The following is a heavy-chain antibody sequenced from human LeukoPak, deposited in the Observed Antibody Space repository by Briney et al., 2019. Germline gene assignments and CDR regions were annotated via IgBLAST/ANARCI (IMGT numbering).Heavy chain of an antibody. J-gene: IGHJ3*02. CDR2: IYYSGST. V-gene: IGHV4-61*01. D-gene: IGHD3-16*02. Sequence: PSETLSLTCTVSGGSVSSGSYYWSWIRQPPGKGLEWIGYIYYSGSTNYNPSLKSRVTISVDTSKNQFSLKLSSVTAADPAVYFWGSAEPYYDYFGGSYRYGDAFDIWGKGKMVTVSS. CDR1: GGSVSSGSYY. CDR3: GSAEPYYDYFGGSYRYGDAFDI.